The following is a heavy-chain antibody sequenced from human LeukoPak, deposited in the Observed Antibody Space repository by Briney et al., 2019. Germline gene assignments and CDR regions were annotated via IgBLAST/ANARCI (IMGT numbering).Heavy chain of an antibody. CDR1: GYTFTGHY. V-gene: IGHV1-2*02. Sequence: ASVKVSCKASGYTFTGHYMHWVRQAPGQGLEWMGWINPNSGGTNYAQKFQGRVTMTRDTSISTAYMELSRLRSDDTAVYYCARVRKAAAGQDAFDIWGQGTMVTVSS. J-gene: IGHJ3*02. CDR3: ARVRKAAAGQDAFDI. CDR2: INPNSGGT. D-gene: IGHD6-13*01.